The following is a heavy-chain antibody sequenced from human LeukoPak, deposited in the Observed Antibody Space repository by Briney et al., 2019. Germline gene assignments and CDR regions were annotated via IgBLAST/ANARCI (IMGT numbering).Heavy chain of an antibody. CDR2: ISSSSSYI. D-gene: IGHD3-22*01. V-gene: IGHV3-21*01. Sequence: GGSLRLSCAASGFTFSSYSMNWVRQAPGKGLEWVSSISSSSSYIYYADSVKGRFTISRDNAKNSLYLQMDSLRAEDTAVYYRARGDSSGYYSLFFDYWGQGTLVTVSS. CDR3: ARGDSSGYYSLFFDY. CDR1: GFTFSSYS. J-gene: IGHJ4*02.